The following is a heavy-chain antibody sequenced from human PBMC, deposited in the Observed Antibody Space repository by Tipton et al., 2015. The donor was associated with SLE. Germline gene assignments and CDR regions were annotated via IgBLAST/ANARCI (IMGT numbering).Heavy chain of an antibody. Sequence: TLSLTCTVSGGSISSHYWSWIRQPPGKGLEWIGYVYYSGSTNYNPSLKSRVAMSIDTSKNQFSLNLNSVTAADTAVYYCAIGKIRKGFDMWGQGTMVTVSS. CDR3: AIGKIRKGFDM. CDR1: GGSISSHY. D-gene: IGHD3-10*01. V-gene: IGHV4-59*11. CDR2: VYYSGST. J-gene: IGHJ3*02.